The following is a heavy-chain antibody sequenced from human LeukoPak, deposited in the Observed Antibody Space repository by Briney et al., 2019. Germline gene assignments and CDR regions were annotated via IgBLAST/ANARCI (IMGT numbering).Heavy chain of an antibody. CDR1: GYTFTSYG. CDR2: ISAYNGNT. J-gene: IGHJ4*02. CDR3: ARQISYRVLGNHRRKTHFDY. D-gene: IGHD3-3*02. Sequence: ASVKVSCKASGYTFTSYGISWVRQAPGQGLEWMGWISAYNGNTNYAQKLQGRVTMTTETSTSTAYMELRSLRSDDTAVYYCARQISYRVLGNHRRKTHFDYWGQGTLVTVSS. V-gene: IGHV1-18*01.